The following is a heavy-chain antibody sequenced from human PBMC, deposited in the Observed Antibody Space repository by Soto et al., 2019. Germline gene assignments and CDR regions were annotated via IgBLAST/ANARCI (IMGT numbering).Heavy chain of an antibody. CDR1: GGSVSSGYYY. CDR3: ARTYYYGSGSLYYFDY. J-gene: IGHJ4*02. CDR2: IDYSGST. V-gene: IGHV4-61*01. D-gene: IGHD3-10*01. Sequence: SETLSLTCTVSGGSVSSGYYYWTWIRQPPGKGLEWIGYIDYSGSTNDNPSLKSRVTISVDTSKNQFSLKLSSVTAADTAVYYCARTYYYGSGSLYYFDYWGQGTLVTVSS.